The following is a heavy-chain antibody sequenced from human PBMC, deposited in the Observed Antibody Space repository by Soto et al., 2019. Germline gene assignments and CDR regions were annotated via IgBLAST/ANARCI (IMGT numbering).Heavy chain of an antibody. CDR1: GYSFTSYY. D-gene: IGHD3-22*01. J-gene: IGHJ4*02. CDR2: INPSGGST. CDR3: ARYGTITMIGDY. Sequence: XSGKVSGKGSGYSFTSYYMHWVRQAPGQGLEWMGIINPSGGSTSYAQKFQGRVTMTRDTSTSTVYMELSSLRSEHTALSYRARYGTITMIGDYWGQGTPVPLYS. V-gene: IGHV1-46*01.